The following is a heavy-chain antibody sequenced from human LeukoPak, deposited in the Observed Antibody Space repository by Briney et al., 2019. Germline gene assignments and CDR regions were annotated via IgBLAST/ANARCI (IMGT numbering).Heavy chain of an antibody. Sequence: GRSLRLSCAASGFTFSSYGMHWVRQAPGKGLEWVAVIWYDGSNKYYADSVKGRFTISRDNSKNTLYLRMNSLRAEDTAVYYCARSKLRFLEWLFYWGQGTLVTVSS. V-gene: IGHV3-33*01. CDR1: GFTFSSYG. CDR3: ARSKLRFLEWLFY. J-gene: IGHJ4*02. D-gene: IGHD3-3*01. CDR2: IWYDGSNK.